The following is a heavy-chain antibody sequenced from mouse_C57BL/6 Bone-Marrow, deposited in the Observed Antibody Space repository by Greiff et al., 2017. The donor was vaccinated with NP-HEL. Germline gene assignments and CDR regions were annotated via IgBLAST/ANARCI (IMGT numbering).Heavy chain of an antibody. CDR2: ISSGGSYT. Sequence: EVKLMESGGDLVKPGGSLKLSCAASGFTFSSYGMSWVRQTPDKRLEWVATISSGGSYTYYPDSVKGRFTISRDNAKNTLYLQMGSLKSEDTAMYYCESPYDYDVAWFDYWGQGTLVTVSA. D-gene: IGHD2-4*01. CDR3: ESPYDYDVAWFDY. V-gene: IGHV5-6*01. CDR1: GFTFSSYG. J-gene: IGHJ3*01.